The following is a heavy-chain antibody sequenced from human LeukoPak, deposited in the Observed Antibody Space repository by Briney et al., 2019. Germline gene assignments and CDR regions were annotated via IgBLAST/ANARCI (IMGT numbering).Heavy chain of an antibody. V-gene: IGHV3-9*01. CDR3: AKGLGGYSYGYGY. CDR1: GFTFDDYA. Sequence: GRSLRLSCAASGFTFDDYAMHWVRQAPGKGLEWVSGISWNSGSIAYADFVKGRFTISRDNAKNSLYLQMNSLRAEDTALYYCAKGLGGYSYGYGYWGQGTLVTVSS. J-gene: IGHJ4*02. CDR2: ISWNSGSI. D-gene: IGHD5-18*01.